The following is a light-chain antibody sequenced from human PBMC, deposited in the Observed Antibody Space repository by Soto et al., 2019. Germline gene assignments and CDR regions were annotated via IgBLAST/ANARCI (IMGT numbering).Light chain of an antibody. V-gene: IGLV1-44*01. CDR2: NND. J-gene: IGLJ2*01. CDR1: SSNIGTNA. CDR3: STWDDSLDGPV. Sequence: QSVLTQPPSASGTPGQRVTISCSGGSSNIGTNAVNWYQHVPGTAPKLLIYNNDRRPSGVPDRFSASKSGTSASLAISGLQSAEEADYYCSTWDDSLDGPVFGGGTKLPS.